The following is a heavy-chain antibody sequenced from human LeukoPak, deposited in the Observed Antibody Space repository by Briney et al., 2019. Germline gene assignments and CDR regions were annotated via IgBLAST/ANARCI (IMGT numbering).Heavy chain of an antibody. Sequence: GGSLRLSCVASGFTVSSYYVSWVRQAPGKGLEWVSLLYTGGTTYYAHSVEGRFTISRDNSKNTLYLQMNSLRAEDTAVYYCAKDWARARDYYYYMDVWGKGTTVTVSS. CDR2: LYTGGTT. J-gene: IGHJ6*03. CDR1: GFTVSSYY. V-gene: IGHV3-53*01. D-gene: IGHD3-16*01. CDR3: AKDWARARDYYYYMDV.